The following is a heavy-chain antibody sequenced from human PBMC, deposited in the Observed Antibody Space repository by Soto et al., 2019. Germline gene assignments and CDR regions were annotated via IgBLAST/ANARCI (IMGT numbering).Heavy chain of an antibody. CDR1: GITFSTYA. J-gene: IGHJ4*02. CDR3: AKDHWGSY. Sequence: GSLRLSCAASGITFSTYAMSWVRQAPGKGLEWVSAISASGGSTYYADSVKGRFTISRDNSRNTLYLQINSLRAEDTALYYCAKDHWGSYSGQGTLVTVSS. CDR2: ISASGGST. V-gene: IGHV3-23*01. D-gene: IGHD3-16*01.